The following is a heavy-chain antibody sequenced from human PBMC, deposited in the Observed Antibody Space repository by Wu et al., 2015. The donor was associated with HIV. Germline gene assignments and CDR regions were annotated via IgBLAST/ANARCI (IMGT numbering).Heavy chain of an antibody. Sequence: QVQLVQSGPEARRPGASVNISCKASYILTTYPIGWVRQAPGQRLDWMGWMNPRNGYIKPAQRFQDRITMSTTNSAHTAYMELKNLTSDDTAIYFCARVQFDPKYYTYFDLWGQGTLVTVSS. V-gene: IGHV1-18*01. J-gene: IGHJ5*01. CDR2: MNPRNGYI. CDR1: YILTTYP. D-gene: IGHD3-10*01. CDR3: ARVQFDPKYYTYFDL.